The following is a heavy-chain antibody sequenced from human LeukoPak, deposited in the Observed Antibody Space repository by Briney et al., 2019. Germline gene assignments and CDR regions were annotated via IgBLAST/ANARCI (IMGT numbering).Heavy chain of an antibody. CDR2: IKEDGSEK. CDR1: GFTFSRYW. J-gene: IGHJ4*02. CDR3: ARRYYDNFDY. V-gene: IGHV3-7*01. Sequence: TGGSLRLSCAGSGFTFSRYWMNWVRQAPGKGLEWVANIKEDGSEKYYVDSVKGRSTISRDNAKNSLYLQMNSLRAEDTAVYYCARRYYDNFDYWGQGTLVTVSS. D-gene: IGHD3-22*01.